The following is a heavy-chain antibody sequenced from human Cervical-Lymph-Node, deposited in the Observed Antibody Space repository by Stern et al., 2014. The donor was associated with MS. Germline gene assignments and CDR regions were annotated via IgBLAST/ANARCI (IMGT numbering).Heavy chain of an antibody. Sequence: QVQLQEWGAGLLKPSETLSLTCAVYGASFSDYYWSWIRQSPEKGLEWIGEINHSGSTKYNPSLKSRVTISVDMSKKQLSLKLSSVTAADTAVYYCARVSRRSLMYSSSSGSSFDYWGQGTLVTVSS. CDR1: GASFSDYY. D-gene: IGHD6-6*01. CDR3: ARVSRRSLMYSSSSGSSFDY. J-gene: IGHJ4*02. CDR2: INHSGST. V-gene: IGHV4-34*01.